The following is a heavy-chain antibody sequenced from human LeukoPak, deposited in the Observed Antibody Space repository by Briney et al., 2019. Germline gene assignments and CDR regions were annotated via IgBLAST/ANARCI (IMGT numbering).Heavy chain of an antibody. V-gene: IGHV1-69*13. CDR1: GGTFSSYA. Sequence: SVKVSCKASGGTFSSYAISWVRQAPGQGLEWMGGIIPIFGTANYAQKFQGRVTITADESTSTAYMELSSLRAEDTAVYYCAALPLGEQWLVRFSDYWGQGTLVTVSS. J-gene: IGHJ4*02. CDR3: AALPLGEQWLVRFSDY. D-gene: IGHD6-19*01. CDR2: IIPIFGTA.